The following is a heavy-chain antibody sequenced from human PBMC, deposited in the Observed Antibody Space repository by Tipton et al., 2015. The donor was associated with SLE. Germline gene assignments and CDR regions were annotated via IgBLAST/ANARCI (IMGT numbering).Heavy chain of an antibody. Sequence: TLSLTCAVSGASISGDSWSWIRQPAGKGLEWIGRIYSSGNTNYNPYLKSRVTMSLDTSKNQFSLKLTSVTAADTAVYYCARLPEYYFDAWGQGTLVTVSS. J-gene: IGHJ4*02. CDR2: IYSSGNT. CDR3: ARLPEYYFDA. V-gene: IGHV4-4*07. CDR1: GASISGDS.